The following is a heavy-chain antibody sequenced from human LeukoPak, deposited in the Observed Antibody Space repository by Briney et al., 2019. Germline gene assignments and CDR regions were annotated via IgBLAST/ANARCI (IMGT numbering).Heavy chain of an antibody. CDR2: IRSKAYGGTT. J-gene: IGHJ6*02. CDR3: TSRYSGSYYYYYGMDV. D-gene: IGHD1-26*01. Sequence: GGSLRLSCTASGFTFGDYAMSWVRQAPGKGLEWVGFIRSKAYGGTTEYAASVKGRFTISRDDSKSIAYLQMNSLKTEDTAEYYCTSRYSGSYYYYYGMDVWGQGTTVTVSS. V-gene: IGHV3-49*04. CDR1: GFTFGDYA.